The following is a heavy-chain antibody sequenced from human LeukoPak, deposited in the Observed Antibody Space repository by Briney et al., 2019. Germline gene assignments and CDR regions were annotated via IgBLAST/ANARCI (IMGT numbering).Heavy chain of an antibody. CDR3: ARSPNAFDI. Sequence: PGGSLSLSCAASGFTFSSYRMNWVRQAPGKALEWVANINQDGSEEYYVDSVKGRFTISRDNAKNSLYLQMNSLRAEDTAVYYCARSPNAFDIWGRGTMVTVSS. J-gene: IGHJ3*02. CDR1: GFTFSSYR. V-gene: IGHV3-7*01. CDR2: INQDGSEE.